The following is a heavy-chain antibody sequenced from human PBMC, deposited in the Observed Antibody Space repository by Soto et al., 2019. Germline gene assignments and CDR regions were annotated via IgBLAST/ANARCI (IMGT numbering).Heavy chain of an antibody. CDR2: MNPNSGNT. J-gene: IGHJ6*02. V-gene: IGHV1-8*02. D-gene: IGHD6-19*01. Sequence: ASVKVSCKASGYTFSNFAMHWVRQATGQGLEWMGWMNPNSGNTGYAQKFQGRVTMTRNTSISTAYMELSSLRSEDTAVYYCARGGGSSGWYLVYYYYGMDVWGQGTTVTVSS. CDR1: GYTFSNFA. CDR3: ARGGGSSGWYLVYYYYGMDV.